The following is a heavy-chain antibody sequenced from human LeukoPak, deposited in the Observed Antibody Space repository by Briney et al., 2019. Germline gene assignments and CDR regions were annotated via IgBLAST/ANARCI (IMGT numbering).Heavy chain of an antibody. V-gene: IGHV4-31*03. J-gene: IGHJ4*02. D-gene: IGHD5-24*01. CDR2: IYYSGST. CDR3: ARGDGYNSGPLLNY. Sequence: SETLSLTRTVSGGSISSGGYYWSWIRQHPGKGLEWIGYIYYSGSTYYNPSLKSRVTISVDTSKNQFSLKLSSVTAADTAVYYCARGDGYNSGPLLNYWGQGTLVTVSS. CDR1: GGSISSGGYY.